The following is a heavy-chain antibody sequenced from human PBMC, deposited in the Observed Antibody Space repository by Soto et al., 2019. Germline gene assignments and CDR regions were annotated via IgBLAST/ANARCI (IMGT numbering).Heavy chain of an antibody. CDR2: INEDGDKK. CDR3: ARHSRSRGSF. Sequence: EVQLVESGGDLVQPGGSLRLSCAASGFTFSSYWMTWVRQAPGKGLEWVASINEDGDKKYYLDSVKGRFTISRDNAPNSLSLQMNSLRAEDTAVVYCARHSRSRGSFWGQGTLVTVSS. CDR1: GFTFSSYW. J-gene: IGHJ4*02. D-gene: IGHD6-19*01. V-gene: IGHV3-7*01.